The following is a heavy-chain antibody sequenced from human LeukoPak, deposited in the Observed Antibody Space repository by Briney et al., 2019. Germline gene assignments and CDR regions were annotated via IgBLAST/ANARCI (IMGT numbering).Heavy chain of an antibody. CDR2: MNPNSGNT. V-gene: IGHV1-8*03. CDR1: GYTFTSYD. J-gene: IGHJ4*02. CDR3: VRVVAVRGHYYFES. Sequence: ASVKVSCKASGYTFTSYDINWVRQATGRGLEWMGWMNPNSGNTGYAQKFQGRVTITRNTSISTAYMELSSLRSEDTAMYYCVRVVAVRGHYYFESWGQGTLVTVSA. D-gene: IGHD6-6*01.